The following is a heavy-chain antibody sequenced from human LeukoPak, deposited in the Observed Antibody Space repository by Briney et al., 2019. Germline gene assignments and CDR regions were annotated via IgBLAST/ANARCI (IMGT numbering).Heavy chain of an antibody. Sequence: PGRSLRLSCAASGFTFSSYAMHWVRQAPGKGLEWVALISSDGSNKYYADSVKGRFTISRDSSKNTLYLQMNSLRTEDTAVFYCARGSGYYTGDFWGQGALVTVSS. J-gene: IGHJ4*02. CDR1: GFTFSSYA. D-gene: IGHD3-22*01. CDR3: ARGSGYYTGDF. CDR2: ISSDGSNK. V-gene: IGHV3-30*04.